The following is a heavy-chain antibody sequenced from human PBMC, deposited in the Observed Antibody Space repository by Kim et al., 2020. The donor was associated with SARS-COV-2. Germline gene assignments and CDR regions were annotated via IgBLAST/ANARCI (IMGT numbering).Heavy chain of an antibody. J-gene: IGHJ6*02. Sequence: GGSLRLSCAASGFTLSSHYMIWVRQAPGKGLEWVSCITTNIDFTYYADSVKGRFIISRDDAQNSLYLQMDRLRDEDSAVYYCGRDSGYTRGWDQLKHSDGVNVWGQGATVIVSS. D-gene: IGHD1-1*01. CDR3: GRDSGYTRGWDQLKHSDGVNV. CDR1: GFTLSSHY. CDR2: ITTNIDFT. V-gene: IGHV3-21*06.